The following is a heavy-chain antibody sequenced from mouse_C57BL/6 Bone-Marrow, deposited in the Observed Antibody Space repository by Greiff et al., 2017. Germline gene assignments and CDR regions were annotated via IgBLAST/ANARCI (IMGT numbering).Heavy chain of an antibody. CDR1: GYTFTSYW. V-gene: IGHV1-64*01. CDR3: ARDDYYGSSYDYAMDY. CDR2: IHPNSGST. D-gene: IGHD1-1*01. Sequence: QVQLQQPGAELVKPGASVKLSCKASGYTFTSYWMHWVKQRPGQGLEWIGMIHPNSGSTNYNEKFKSKATLTVDKSSSTAYMQLSSLTSEDSAVYYCARDDYYGSSYDYAMDYWGQGTSVTVSS. J-gene: IGHJ4*01.